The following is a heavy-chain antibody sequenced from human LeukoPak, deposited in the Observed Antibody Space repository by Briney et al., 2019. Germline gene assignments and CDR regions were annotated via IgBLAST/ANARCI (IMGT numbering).Heavy chain of an antibody. CDR1: GGSISHYY. Sequence: SETLSLTCTVSGGSISHYYWSWIRQPPGKGLEWIGYIYYSGTANYNPSLKSRVTISVDTSKNQFSLKLNSVTAADTAVYYCAREDPRTKVPEGMDVWGQGTTVTVSS. V-gene: IGHV4-59*01. J-gene: IGHJ6*02. CDR3: AREDPRTKVPEGMDV. D-gene: IGHD4/OR15-4a*01. CDR2: IYYSGTA.